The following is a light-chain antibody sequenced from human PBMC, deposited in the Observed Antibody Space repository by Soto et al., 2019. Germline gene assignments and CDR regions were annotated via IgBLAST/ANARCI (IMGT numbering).Light chain of an antibody. CDR3: MQALQTPT. V-gene: IGKV2-28*01. CDR2: LGS. Sequence: DIVMTQSPLSLPVTPGEPASISCRSSQSLLHSNGYNYLDWYLQKPGQSPQLLIYLGSNRASGVPDRFSGSGSGPDFTLKISRVEAEDVGVYYCMQALQTPTFGGGTKAAIK. CDR1: QSLLHSNGYNY. J-gene: IGKJ4*01.